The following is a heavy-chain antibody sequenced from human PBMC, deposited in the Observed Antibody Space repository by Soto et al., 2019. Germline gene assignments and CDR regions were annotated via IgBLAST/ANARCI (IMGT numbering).Heavy chain of an antibody. D-gene: IGHD6-13*01. V-gene: IGHV3-13*01. CDR3: AKSQEIGTHFFDS. CDR2: IGTAGDT. CDR1: GFTFSGFD. J-gene: IGHJ4*02. Sequence: GGSLRLSCEASGFTFSGFDMHWVRQPTGKGLEWVSSIGTAGDTYYAVSVKGRFAISRDNAKNSLSLQMNSLRAGDMAVYFCAKSQEIGTHFFDSWGQGTQVTVSS.